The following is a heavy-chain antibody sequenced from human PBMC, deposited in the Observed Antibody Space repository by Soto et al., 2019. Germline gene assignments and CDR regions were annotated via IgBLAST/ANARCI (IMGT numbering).Heavy chain of an antibody. CDR1: GGSISSYY. J-gene: IGHJ6*03. CDR3: AGRHCSSTSCLIRDYYYYMDV. D-gene: IGHD2-2*01. CDR2: IYYSGST. V-gene: IGHV4-59*01. Sequence: SETLSLTCTVSGGSISSYYWSWIRQPPGKGLEWIGYIYYSGSTNYNPSLKSRVTISVDTSKNQFSLKLSSVTAADTAVYYRAGRHCSSTSCLIRDYYYYMDVWGKGTTVTVS.